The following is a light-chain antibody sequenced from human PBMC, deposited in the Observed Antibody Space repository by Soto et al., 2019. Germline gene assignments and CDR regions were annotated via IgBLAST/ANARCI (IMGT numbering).Light chain of an antibody. CDR2: DVY. CDR3: CSYTTSNTRQIV. CDR1: RTDVDGFDY. J-gene: IGLJ1*01. Sequence: QSALTQPASVSGSPGQSIAISCTGVRTDVDGFDYVSWYQQHPGQAPQLIIYDVYNRPSGVSHRFSGSKSGDTASLTISGLQAEDEADYYCCSYTTSNTRQIVFGTGTKVTVL. V-gene: IGLV2-14*03.